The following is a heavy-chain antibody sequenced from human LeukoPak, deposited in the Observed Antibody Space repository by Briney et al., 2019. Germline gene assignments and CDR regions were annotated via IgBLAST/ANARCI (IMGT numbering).Heavy chain of an antibody. D-gene: IGHD5-18*01. CDR3: ARGAQGYSYTSDI. J-gene: IGHJ3*02. CDR1: GFTFTTYG. Sequence: GGSLRLSCVASGFTFTTYGMHWVRQAPGKGLERVTFIRYDGSNKYYADFVKGRFTISRDNSKNTLYLQMNSLRAEDTAVYYCARGAQGYSYTSDIWGQGTMVTVSS. CDR2: IRYDGSNK. V-gene: IGHV3-30*02.